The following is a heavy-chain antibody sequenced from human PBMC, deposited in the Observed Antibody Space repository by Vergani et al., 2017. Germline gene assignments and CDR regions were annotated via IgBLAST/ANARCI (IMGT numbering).Heavy chain of an antibody. CDR2: ISYDGSNK. J-gene: IGHJ4*02. CDR3: ARDDLSDYASDY. CDR1: GFTFSSYA. D-gene: IGHD4-17*01. V-gene: IGHV3-30*01. Sequence: QVQLVESGGGVVQPGRSLRLSCAASGFTFSSYAMHWVRQALGKGLEWVAVISYDGSNKYYADSVKGRFTISRDNSKNTLYLQMNSLRAEDTAVYYCARDDLSDYASDYWGQGTLVTVSS.